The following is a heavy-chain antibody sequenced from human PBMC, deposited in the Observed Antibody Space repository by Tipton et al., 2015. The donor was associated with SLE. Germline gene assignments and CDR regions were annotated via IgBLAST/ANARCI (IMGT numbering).Heavy chain of an antibody. V-gene: IGHV3-9*01. CDR1: GFSFDDYA. CDR2: LSWDSRDI. CDR3: TKARGAAGTAFTWFDF. J-gene: IGHJ5*01. D-gene: IGHD6-13*01. Sequence: SLRLSCEASGFSFDDYAMHWVRQAPGKGLEWVSGLSWDSRDIAYADSVKGRFTVSRDNAMRSLFLQMNSLRAEDTALYYCTKARGAAGTAFTWFDFWGQGTLVIVSS.